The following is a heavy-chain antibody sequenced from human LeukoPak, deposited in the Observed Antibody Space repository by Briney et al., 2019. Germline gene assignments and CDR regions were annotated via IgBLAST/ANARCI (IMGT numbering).Heavy chain of an antibody. V-gene: IGHV3-7*01. D-gene: IGHD5-12*01. Sequence: GGSLRLSCEASGFSFSAAWMTWVRQAPGRGLEWVATIKNDGSDKYYVDSVKGRFTLSRDNAKNLVYLQMNSLRVEDTAVYYCVNLGYSDGGQGTLVTVSS. CDR3: VNLGYSD. CDR1: GFSFSAAW. J-gene: IGHJ4*02. CDR2: IKNDGSDK.